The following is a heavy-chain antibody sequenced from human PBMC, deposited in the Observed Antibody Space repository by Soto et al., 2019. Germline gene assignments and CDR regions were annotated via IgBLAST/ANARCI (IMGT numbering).Heavy chain of an antibody. J-gene: IGHJ4*02. Sequence: QVQLVESGGGVVQPGRSLRLSCAASGFTFSSYGMHWVRQAPGKGLEWVGVISYDGSNKYYADSVKGRFSISRDNSRNTLYLQINSLRAEDTAVYYCAKGGYSGYDYGDYWGQGTLVTVSS. V-gene: IGHV3-30*18. CDR3: AKGGYSGYDYGDY. CDR1: GFTFSSYG. D-gene: IGHD5-12*01. CDR2: ISYDGSNK.